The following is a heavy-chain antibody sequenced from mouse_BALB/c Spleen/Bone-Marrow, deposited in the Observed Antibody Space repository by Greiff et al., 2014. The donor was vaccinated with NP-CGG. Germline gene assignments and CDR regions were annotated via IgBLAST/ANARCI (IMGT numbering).Heavy chain of an antibody. CDR2: INPGSSTI. CDR3: ARLLTLRAMDY. CDR1: GFDFSRYW. Sequence: DVKLQESGGGLVQPGGSLNLSCAASGFDFSRYWMSWARQAPGKGQEWIGEINPGSSTINYTPSLKDKFIISRDNAKNTLYLQMSKVRSEDTALYYCARLLTLRAMDYWGQGTSVTVSS. J-gene: IGHJ4*01. V-gene: IGHV4-2*02.